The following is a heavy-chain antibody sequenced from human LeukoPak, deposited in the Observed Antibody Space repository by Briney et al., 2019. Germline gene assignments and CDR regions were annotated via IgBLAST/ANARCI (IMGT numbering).Heavy chain of an antibody. CDR2: IRYDGSDK. Sequence: GGSLRLSCAASGFTFSNYGMHWVRQAPGKGLEWVAFIRYDGSDKYYEDSLKGRFTISRDNSKNTVYLQMNSPRAEDTAVYYCAKSHTMAQSDYGDFGYWGQGTLVTVSS. CDR1: GFTFSNYG. J-gene: IGHJ4*02. CDR3: AKSHTMAQSDYGDFGY. V-gene: IGHV3-30*02. D-gene: IGHD3-16*01.